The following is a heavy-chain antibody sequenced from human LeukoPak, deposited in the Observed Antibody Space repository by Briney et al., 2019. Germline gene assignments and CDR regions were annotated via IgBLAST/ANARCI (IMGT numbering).Heavy chain of an antibody. D-gene: IGHD6-13*01. CDR3: ARDSSSWYPHFDY. J-gene: IGHJ4*02. V-gene: IGHV3-23*01. CDR2: ISGSGGST. Sequence: GGSLRLSCAASGFTFSSYAMSSVRQAPGKGLEWVSAISGSGGSTYYADSVKGRFTISRDNSKNTLYLQMNSLRAEDTAVYYCARDSSSWYPHFDYWGQGTLVTVSS. CDR1: GFTFSSYA.